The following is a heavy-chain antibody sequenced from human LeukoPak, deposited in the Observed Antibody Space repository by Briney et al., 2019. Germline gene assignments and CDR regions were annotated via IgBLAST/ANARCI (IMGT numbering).Heavy chain of an antibody. CDR3: ARQYNFGYDY. Sequence: SGTLSLTCAVSGGSISSSYWWSCVRQPPGQGLEWIVEIYHTGNTNYNPSLKSRVTISVDKSKNQFSLKLSSVTAADTAVYYCARQYNFGYDYWGQGTLVTVSS. V-gene: IGHV4-4*02. D-gene: IGHD1-1*01. J-gene: IGHJ4*02. CDR1: GGSISSSYW. CDR2: IYHTGNT.